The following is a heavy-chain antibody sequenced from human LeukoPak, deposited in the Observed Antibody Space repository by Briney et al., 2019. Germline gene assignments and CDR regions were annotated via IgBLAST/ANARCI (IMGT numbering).Heavy chain of an antibody. Sequence: GGSLRLSCAACGFTFSRYDIHWVRQTTGKGLKWVSAIGTAGDTYYPGSVKGQFTISRDNSKNTLYLQMNSLRAEDTAVYYCAKSDDSSGYYYGIVYWGQGTLVTVSS. J-gene: IGHJ4*02. D-gene: IGHD3-22*01. V-gene: IGHV3-13*03. CDR3: AKSDDSSGYYYGIVY. CDR2: IGTAGDT. CDR1: GFTFSRYD.